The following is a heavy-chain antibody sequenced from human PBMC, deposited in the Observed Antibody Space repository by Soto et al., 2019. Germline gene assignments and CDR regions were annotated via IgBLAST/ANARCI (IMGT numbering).Heavy chain of an antibody. Sequence: ASVKVSCKASGFTFTSSAVQWVRQARGQRLEWIGWIVVGSGNTNYAQKFQERVTITRDMSTSTAYMELSSLRSEDTAVYYCAADLRWSAGTRYYYGMDVWGQGTTVTVSS. CDR3: AADLRWSAGTRYYYGMDV. CDR2: IVVGSGNT. V-gene: IGHV1-58*01. J-gene: IGHJ6*02. D-gene: IGHD1-1*01. CDR1: GFTFTSSA.